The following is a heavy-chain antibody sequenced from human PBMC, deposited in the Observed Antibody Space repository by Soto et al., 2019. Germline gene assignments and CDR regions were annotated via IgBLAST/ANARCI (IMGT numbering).Heavy chain of an antibody. V-gene: IGHV3-30*18. CDR1: GFTFSSYG. J-gene: IGHJ4*02. CDR3: AKDRLVGGATSGDY. Sequence: QEQLVESGGGVVQPGRSLRLSCAASGFTFSSYGMHWVRQAPGKGLEWVAVISYDGSNKYYADSVKGRFTISRDNSKNTLYLQMNSLRAEDTAVYYCAKDRLVGGATSGDYWGQGTLVTVSS. CDR2: ISYDGSNK. D-gene: IGHD1-26*01.